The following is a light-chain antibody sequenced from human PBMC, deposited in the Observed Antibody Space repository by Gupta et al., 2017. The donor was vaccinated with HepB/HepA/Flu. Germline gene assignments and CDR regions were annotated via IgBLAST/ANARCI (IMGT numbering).Light chain of an antibody. CDR2: GAS. CDR1: QSVSSSY. J-gene: IGKJ2*04. V-gene: IGKV3-20*01. CDR3: QQYGSSPQCS. Sequence: EIVXTXXPGTLSXSXGERATLSCRASQSVSSSYLAWYQQKPGQAPRLLIYGASSRATGIPDRFSGSGSGTDFTLTISRLEPEDFAVYYCQQYGSSPQCSFGQGTKLEIK.